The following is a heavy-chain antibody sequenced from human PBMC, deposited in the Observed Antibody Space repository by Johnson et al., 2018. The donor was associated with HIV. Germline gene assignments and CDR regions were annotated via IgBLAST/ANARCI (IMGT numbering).Heavy chain of an antibody. CDR1: GFTLSDYW. CDR3: ATDVYGAREWRPAFDI. J-gene: IGHJ3*02. D-gene: IGHD4-17*01. V-gene: IGHV3-74*01. Sequence: VQLVESGGGVVRPGGSLRLSCAAYGFTLSDYWMHWVRQGTGKGLAWVARVNSDGYSTSYADSVKGRFTISRDNSKNTLYLQMNSLRAEDTALYYCATDVYGAREWRPAFDIWGQGTMVTVSS. CDR2: VNSDGYST.